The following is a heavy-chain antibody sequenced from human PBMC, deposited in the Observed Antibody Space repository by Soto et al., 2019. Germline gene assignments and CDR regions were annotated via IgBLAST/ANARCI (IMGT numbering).Heavy chain of an antibody. Sequence: AETLALTCAFAEGSFSVYYWSWIRQPPGKGLDLIGGINNSGSTNYNPSLKSRVTISVDTSKNQFSLKLRSVTAADTAVYYCARVTLMAKWLVLGGYYHYGMDVWGQGTTVTVSS. CDR1: EGSFSVYY. CDR2: INNSGST. CDR3: ARVTLMAKWLVLGGYYHYGMDV. V-gene: IGHV4-34*01. J-gene: IGHJ6*02. D-gene: IGHD6-19*01.